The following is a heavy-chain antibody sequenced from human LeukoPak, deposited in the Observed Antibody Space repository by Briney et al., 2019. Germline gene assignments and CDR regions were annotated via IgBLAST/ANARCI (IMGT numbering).Heavy chain of an antibody. Sequence: PSETLSLTCAVSGGSISSGGYSWSWIRQPPGKGLEWIGSIYYSGSTYYNPSLKSRVTISVDTSKNQFSLKLSSVTAADTAVYYCARQGGNRQLGNWYFDLWGRGTLVTVSS. CDR1: GGSISSGGYS. CDR2: IYYSGST. V-gene: IGHV4-39*01. J-gene: IGHJ2*01. CDR3: ARQGGNRQLGNWYFDL. D-gene: IGHD6-6*01.